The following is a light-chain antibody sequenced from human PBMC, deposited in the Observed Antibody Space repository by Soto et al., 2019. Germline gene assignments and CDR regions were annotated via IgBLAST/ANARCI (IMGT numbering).Light chain of an antibody. J-gene: IGKJ3*01. CDR2: AAS. Sequence: EMRMTQSPATLSLSPGERATLSCRASQTISTNSAWYQPKPGQAPRLLIYAASTRAPGIPVRFSGIGSGTEFTLTISSLQSEAFAVYYCHQSNFWPPGTFGPGTKVDIK. CDR1: QTISTN. V-gene: IGKV3-15*01. CDR3: HQSNFWPPGT.